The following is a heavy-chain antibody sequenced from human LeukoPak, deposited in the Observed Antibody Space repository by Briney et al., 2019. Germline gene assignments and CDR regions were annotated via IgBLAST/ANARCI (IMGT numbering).Heavy chain of an antibody. CDR3: ARGPITMIVVVINDNWFDP. V-gene: IGHV1-2*02. CDR2: INPNSGGT. J-gene: IGHJ5*02. D-gene: IGHD3-22*01. Sequence: ASVKVSCKASGHTFTGYYMHWVRQAPGQGLEWMGWINPNSGGTNYAQKFQGRVTMTRDTSISTAYMELSRLRSDDTAVYYCARGPITMIVVVINDNWFDPWGQGTLVTVSS. CDR1: GHTFTGYY.